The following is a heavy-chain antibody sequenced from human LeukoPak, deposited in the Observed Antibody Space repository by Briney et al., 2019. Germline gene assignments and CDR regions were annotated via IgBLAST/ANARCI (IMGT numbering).Heavy chain of an antibody. CDR2: ISSSSSYI. CDR3: ARERVYYDSSGYNALGYGMDV. Sequence: PGGSLRLSCAASGFTFSSYSMTWVRQAPGKGLEWVSSISSSSSYIYYADSVKGRFTISRDNAKNSLYLQMNSLRAEDTAVYYCARERVYYDSSGYNALGYGMDVWGQGTTVTVSS. D-gene: IGHD3-22*01. V-gene: IGHV3-21*01. J-gene: IGHJ6*02. CDR1: GFTFSSYS.